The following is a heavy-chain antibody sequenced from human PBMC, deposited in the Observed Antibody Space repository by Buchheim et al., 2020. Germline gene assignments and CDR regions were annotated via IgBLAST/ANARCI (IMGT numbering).Heavy chain of an antibody. Sequence: EVQLVESGGGLVQPGGSLRLSFAASGFTLSNYWMHWVRQAPGKGLMWVSRINSDGSSRTYADSVKGRFTISRDNAKNTLFLQMNSLGAEDTAVYYCARAIDYTSYSNWYDIWGQGTL. CDR1: GFTLSNYW. D-gene: IGHD3-9*01. CDR2: INSDGSSR. J-gene: IGHJ4*02. V-gene: IGHV3-74*01. CDR3: ARAIDYTSYSNWYDI.